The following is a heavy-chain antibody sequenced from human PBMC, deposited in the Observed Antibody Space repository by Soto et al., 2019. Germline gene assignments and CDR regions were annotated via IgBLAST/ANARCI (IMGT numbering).Heavy chain of an antibody. J-gene: IGHJ4*02. V-gene: IGHV3-23*01. CDR2: ISNRGSNT. CDR3: AKDTYSSSWYF. Sequence: PGGYLRLSCAGSGFTFINYAMTWVRQAPGKGLDWLSSISNRGSNTYYVASVQGRFTISRDNSKNTLYLQMNSLRAEDTAVYYCAKDTYSSSWYFWGQGTLVTVSS. CDR1: GFTFINYA. D-gene: IGHD6-13*01.